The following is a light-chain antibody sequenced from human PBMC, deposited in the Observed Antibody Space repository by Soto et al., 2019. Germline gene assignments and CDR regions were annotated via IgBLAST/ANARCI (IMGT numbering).Light chain of an antibody. CDR1: SSDLGRFKF. CDR3: CSFEDSLTWV. Sequence: QSAPTQPASVSGSPGQWITISCTGASSDLGRFKFVSWYQQHPGKAPKLLIYRDTLRPSGISNRFSGSKSGDAASLTISGLQAEDEADYYCCSFEDSLTWVFGGGTKVTVL. V-gene: IGLV2-23*01. J-gene: IGLJ3*02. CDR2: RDT.